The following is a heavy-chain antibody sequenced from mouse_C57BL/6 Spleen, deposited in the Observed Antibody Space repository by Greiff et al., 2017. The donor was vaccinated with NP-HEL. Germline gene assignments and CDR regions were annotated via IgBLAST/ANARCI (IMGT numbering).Heavy chain of an antibody. CDR3: TRDGGGYGYFDY. J-gene: IGHJ2*01. D-gene: IGHD2-2*01. Sequence: EVKLVESGEGLVKPGGSLKLSCAASGFTFSSYAMSWVRQTPEKRLEWVAYISSGGDYIYYADTVKGRFTISRDNARNTLYLQMSSLQSEDTAMYYCTRDGGGYGYFDYWGQGTTLTVSS. CDR2: ISSGGDYI. CDR1: GFTFSSYA. V-gene: IGHV5-9-1*02.